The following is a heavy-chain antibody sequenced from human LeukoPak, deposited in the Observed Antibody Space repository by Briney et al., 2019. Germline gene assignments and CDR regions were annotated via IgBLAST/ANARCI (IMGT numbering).Heavy chain of an antibody. D-gene: IGHD3-9*01. Sequence: ASVKVSCEASGGTFSSYAISWVRQAPGQGLEWMGGIIPIFGTANYAQKFQGRVTITADESTSTAYMELSSLRSEDTAVYYCARVPLVLRYFDWSTQPLDYWGQGTLVTVSS. J-gene: IGHJ4*02. CDR1: GGTFSSYA. CDR3: ARVPLVLRYFDWSTQPLDY. V-gene: IGHV1-69*13. CDR2: IIPIFGTA.